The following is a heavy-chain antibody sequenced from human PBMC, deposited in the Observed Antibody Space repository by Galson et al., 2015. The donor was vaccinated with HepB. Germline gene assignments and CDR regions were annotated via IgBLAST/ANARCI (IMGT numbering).Heavy chain of an antibody. CDR2: ISSTGTTM. J-gene: IGHJ2*01. V-gene: IGHV3-48*02. CDR3: ARVYFGSGSSSACWYFDL. CDR1: GFTFSSYT. D-gene: IGHD3-10*01. Sequence: SMRLSCAATGFTFSSYTMHWVRQAPGTGLASVSYISSTGTTMYYADSATGRFTISRDNAQNSLYLQMNSLRDEDTAVYYCARVYFGSGSSSACWYFDLWGRGALVTVSS.